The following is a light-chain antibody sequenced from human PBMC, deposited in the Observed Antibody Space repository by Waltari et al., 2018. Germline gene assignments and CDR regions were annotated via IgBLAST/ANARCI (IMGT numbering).Light chain of an antibody. V-gene: IGLV1-36*01. CDR1: SNNHGTFA. Sequence: QSALTQEASVSGTVGQKVTLSCTGNSNNHGTFAVGWYQQISHGAPKTVMFGDSLPSGIPGRFSGSRSGTTASLTISGLQPEAEADYYCSTWDSSLSAQVFGGGTKLTVL. CDR2: GDS. J-gene: IGLJ2*01. CDR3: STWDSSLSAQV.